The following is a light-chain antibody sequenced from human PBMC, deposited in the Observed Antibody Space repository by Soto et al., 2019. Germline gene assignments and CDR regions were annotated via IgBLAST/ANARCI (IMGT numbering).Light chain of an antibody. CDR3: QQHYSSPRT. CDR1: QSVLYSSHNKNY. CDR2: WAS. J-gene: IGKJ3*01. V-gene: IGKV4-1*01. Sequence: DIVMTQSPDSLAVSLGERATINCKSSQSVLYSSHNKNYLAWYQQKPGQPPKLLIYWASTRESGVPDRFSGSGSGTDFTLTISSLQAEDVAVYYCQQHYSSPRTFGPGTKVDIK.